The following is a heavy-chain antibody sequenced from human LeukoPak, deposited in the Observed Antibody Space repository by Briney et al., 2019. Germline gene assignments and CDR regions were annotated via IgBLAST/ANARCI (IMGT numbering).Heavy chain of an antibody. CDR2: ISGSGDTT. J-gene: IGHJ1*01. CDR3: AKTFIFGGDHFQH. V-gene: IGHV3-23*01. CDR1: GFTFSTYA. D-gene: IGHD2-21*02. Sequence: GGSLRLSCAASGFTFSTYAMSWVRQAPGKGLEWVSGISGSGDTTYYADSVKGRFTISQDNSKNTLYLQMSSLRADDTAVYYCAKTFIFGGDHFQHWGQGTLVTVFS.